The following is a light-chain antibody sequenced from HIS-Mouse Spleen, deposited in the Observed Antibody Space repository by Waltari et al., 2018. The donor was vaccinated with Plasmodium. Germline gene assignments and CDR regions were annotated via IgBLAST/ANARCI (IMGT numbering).Light chain of an antibody. Sequence: SYDLTQPPSASVSPGKTARLTCPGDALPKHYAYWYQQKPGQAPVLVIYEDSKRPSGIPERFSGSSSGTMATLTISGAQVEDEADYYCYSTDSSGNHRVFGGGTKLTVL. CDR2: EDS. J-gene: IGLJ3*02. V-gene: IGLV3-10*01. CDR3: YSTDSSGNHRV. CDR1: ALPKHY.